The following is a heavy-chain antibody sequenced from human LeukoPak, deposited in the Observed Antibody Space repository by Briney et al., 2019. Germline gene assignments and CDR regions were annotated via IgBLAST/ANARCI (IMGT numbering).Heavy chain of an antibody. Sequence: SETLSLTCIVSGGSISSYYWSWIRQPPGKGLEWIGNIYHSGSTYYNPSLKSRVTISVDTSKNQFSLKLSSVTAADTAVYYCARRYSNYFFDYWGQGTLVTVSS. J-gene: IGHJ4*02. V-gene: IGHV4-59*08. CDR3: ARRYSNYFFDY. CDR2: IYHSGST. CDR1: GGSISSYY. D-gene: IGHD4-11*01.